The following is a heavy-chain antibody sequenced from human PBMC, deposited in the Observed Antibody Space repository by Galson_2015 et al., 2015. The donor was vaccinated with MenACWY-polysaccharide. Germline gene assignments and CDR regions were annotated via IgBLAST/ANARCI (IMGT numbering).Heavy chain of an antibody. D-gene: IGHD4-11*01. CDR2: IWYDGSEY. Sequence: SLRLSCAASGYRISSYGIHWVRQAPGRGLEWVAVIWYDGSEYYYGDSVEGRFTISRDNSKNMAYLQMNSLRAEDTALYYCARLQSKYLDVWGKGTTVTVSS. CDR3: ARLQSKYLDV. J-gene: IGHJ6*04. CDR1: GYRISSYG. V-gene: IGHV3-33*01.